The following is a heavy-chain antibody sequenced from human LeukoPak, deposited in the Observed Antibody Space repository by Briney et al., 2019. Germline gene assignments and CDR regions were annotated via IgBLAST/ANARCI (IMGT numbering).Heavy chain of an antibody. J-gene: IGHJ5*02. CDR2: INPNSGGT. Sequence: ASVKVSCKASGYTFTGYYMHWVRQAPGQGLEWMGWINPNSGGTNYAQKFQGRVTMTRDTSISTAYMELSSLRSEDTAVYYCARDSYYDSNWFDPWGQGTLVTVSS. V-gene: IGHV1-2*02. D-gene: IGHD3-22*01. CDR1: GYTFTGYY. CDR3: ARDSYYDSNWFDP.